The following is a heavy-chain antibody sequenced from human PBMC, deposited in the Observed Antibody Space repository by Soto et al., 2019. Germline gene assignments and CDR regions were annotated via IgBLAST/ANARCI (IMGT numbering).Heavy chain of an antibody. V-gene: IGHV4-34*01. J-gene: IGHJ3*02. CDR1: GGSFSGYY. Sequence: SETLSLTCAVYGGSFSGYYWSWIRQPPGKGLEWIGEINHSGSTNYNPSLKSRVTISVDTSKNQFSLKLSSVTAADTAVYYCARSSPSITMIVVVIRGAFDIWGQGTMVTVSS. CDR2: INHSGST. CDR3: ARSSPSITMIVVVIRGAFDI. D-gene: IGHD3-22*01.